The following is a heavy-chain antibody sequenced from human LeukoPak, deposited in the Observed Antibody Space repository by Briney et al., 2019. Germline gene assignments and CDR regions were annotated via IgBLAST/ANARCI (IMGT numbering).Heavy chain of an antibody. Sequence: NTSETLSLTCTVSGGSLSSYYWSWIRQPPGKALVWIGYIYYSGSTNYNPSLKSRVTISVDTSKNQFSLKLSSVTAADTAVYYCASGSSTLGYWGQGTLVTVSS. J-gene: IGHJ4*02. D-gene: IGHD6-13*01. CDR2: IYYSGST. V-gene: IGHV4-59*01. CDR1: GGSLSSYY. CDR3: ASGSSTLGY.